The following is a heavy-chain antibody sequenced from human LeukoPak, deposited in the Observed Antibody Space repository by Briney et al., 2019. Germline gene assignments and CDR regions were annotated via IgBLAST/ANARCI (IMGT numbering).Heavy chain of an antibody. CDR1: GFTFSNNW. V-gene: IGHV3-74*01. CDR2: IKGDGSST. CDR3: VRDGVGAPPFDY. J-gene: IGHJ4*02. Sequence: AGGSLRLSCAASGFTFSNNWMHWVRQAPGKGLLWVSRIKGDGSSTDYADSVRGRFTISRDNAKNTLLLQMNSLRAEDTAMNYCVRDGVGAPPFDYWGQGVLVTVSS. D-gene: IGHD1-26*01.